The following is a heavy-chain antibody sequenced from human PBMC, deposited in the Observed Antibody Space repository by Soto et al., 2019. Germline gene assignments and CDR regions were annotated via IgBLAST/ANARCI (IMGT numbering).Heavy chain of an antibody. J-gene: IGHJ3*02. D-gene: IGHD2-2*01. CDR1: GFTFSNAW. CDR3: AKDLWLVPAFIVLIPPLPNAFDI. V-gene: IGHV3-23*01. Sequence: GGSLRLSCAASGFTFSNAWINWVRQAPGKGLEWVSAISGSGGSTYYAVSVKGRFTISRDNSKNTLYLQMNSLRAEDTAVYYCAKDLWLVPAFIVLIPPLPNAFDIWGQGIRVT. CDR2: ISGSGGST.